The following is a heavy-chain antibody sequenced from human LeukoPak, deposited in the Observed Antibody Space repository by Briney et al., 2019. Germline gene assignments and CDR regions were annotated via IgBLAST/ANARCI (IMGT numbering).Heavy chain of an antibody. Sequence: GGSLRLSCAASGFTFSDSAMHWVRQASGKGLEWVGRIRSKANSYATAYAASVKGRFTISRDDSKNTAYLKMNSLKTEDTAVYYCTSTPRYYYGSGSPVPPNDYWGQGTLVTVSS. CDR1: GFTFSDSA. V-gene: IGHV3-73*01. CDR3: TSTPRYYYGSGSPVPPNDY. D-gene: IGHD3-10*01. J-gene: IGHJ4*02. CDR2: IRSKANSYAT.